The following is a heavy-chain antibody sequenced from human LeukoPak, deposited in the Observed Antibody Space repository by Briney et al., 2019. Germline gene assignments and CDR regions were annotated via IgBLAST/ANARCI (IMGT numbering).Heavy chain of an antibody. CDR1: GFTFSSYW. CDR2: IKQDGSEK. CDR3: ARELKMAYYDFWSGYYDSGGSWFDP. V-gene: IGHV3-7*01. D-gene: IGHD3-3*01. Sequence: GSLRLSCAASGFTFSSYWMSWVRQAPGKGLEWVANIKQDGSEKYYVDSVKGRFTISRDNAKNSLYLQMNSLRAEDTAVYYCARELKMAYYDFWSGYYDSGGSWFDPWGQGTLVTVSS. J-gene: IGHJ5*02.